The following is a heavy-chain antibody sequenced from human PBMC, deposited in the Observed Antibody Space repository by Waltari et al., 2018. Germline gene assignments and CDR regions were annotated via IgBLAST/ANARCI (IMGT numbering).Heavy chain of an antibody. Sequence: QVQLQESGPGLVKPSETLSLTCTVSGDSINNYYWGWIRQPPGMRLEWLGYISHTGITRYSPSLKSRVTISVDTSKNQFSLRLESVSAADTAVYYCARSFDFWSGYSLGYWGQGTLVTVAS. CDR3: ARSFDFWSGYSLGY. CDR1: GDSINNYY. V-gene: IGHV4-59*01. CDR2: ISHTGIT. J-gene: IGHJ4*02. D-gene: IGHD3-3*01.